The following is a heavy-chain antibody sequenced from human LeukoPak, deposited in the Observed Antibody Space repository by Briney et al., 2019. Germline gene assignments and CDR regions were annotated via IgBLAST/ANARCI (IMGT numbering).Heavy chain of an antibody. CDR3: ASNPVFGPYFDY. D-gene: IGHD3/OR15-3a*01. V-gene: IGHV4-4*07. CDR2: IYTSGST. Sequence: PSETLSLTCTVSGGSISSYYWSWIRQPAGKGLEWIGRIYTSGSTNYNPSPKSRVTMSVDTSKNQFSLKLSSVTAADTAVYYCASNPVFGPYFDYWGQGTLVTVSS. J-gene: IGHJ4*02. CDR1: GGSISSYY.